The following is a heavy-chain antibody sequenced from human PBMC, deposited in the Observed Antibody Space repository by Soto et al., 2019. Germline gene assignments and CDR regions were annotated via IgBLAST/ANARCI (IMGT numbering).Heavy chain of an antibody. CDR3: ARGDDDILTGYRDY. V-gene: IGHV3-21*01. Sequence: EVQLVESGGGLVKPGGSLRLSCAASGFTFSSYSMNWVRQAPGKGLEWVSSISSSSSYIYYADSVKGRFTISRDNAKNSLYLQMNSLRAEDTAVYYCARGDDDILTGYRDYWGQGTLVTVSS. J-gene: IGHJ4*02. D-gene: IGHD3-9*01. CDR1: GFTFSSYS. CDR2: ISSSSSYI.